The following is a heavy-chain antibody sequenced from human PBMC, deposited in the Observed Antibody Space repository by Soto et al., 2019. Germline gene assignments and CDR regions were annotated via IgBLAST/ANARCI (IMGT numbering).Heavy chain of an antibody. V-gene: IGHV1-2*04. Sequence: ASVKVSCKASGYTFTGYYMHWVRQAPGQGLEWMGWINPNSGGTNYAQKFQGWVTMTRDTSISTAYMELSRLRSDDTAVYYCARSNVLVPAAIWGYYGMDVWGQGTTVTVSS. CDR2: INPNSGGT. CDR3: ARSNVLVPAAIWGYYGMDV. J-gene: IGHJ6*02. CDR1: GYTFTGYY. D-gene: IGHD2-2*01.